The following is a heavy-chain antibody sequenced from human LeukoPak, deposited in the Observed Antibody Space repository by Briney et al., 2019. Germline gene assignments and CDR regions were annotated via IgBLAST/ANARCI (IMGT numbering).Heavy chain of an antibody. CDR3: AGTGIYDFWSGYYGFDY. Sequence: GGSLRLSCAASGFTFSSYAMSWGRQAPGKGLEWVSAISGSGGSTDYADSVKGRFTISRDNSKNTPYLQMNSLRAEDTAVYYCAGTGIYDFWSGYYGFDYWGQGTLVTVSS. CDR1: GFTFSSYA. J-gene: IGHJ4*02. CDR2: ISGSGGST. V-gene: IGHV3-23*01. D-gene: IGHD3-3*01.